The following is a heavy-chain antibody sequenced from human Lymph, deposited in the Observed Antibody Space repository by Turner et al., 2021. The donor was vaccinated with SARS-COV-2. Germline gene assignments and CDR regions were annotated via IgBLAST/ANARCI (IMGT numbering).Heavy chain of an antibody. CDR1: GYSFTTYW. CDR3: ARREWGGSLGHIDY. J-gene: IGHJ4*02. D-gene: IGHD3-3*01. CDR2: IDPGDSDT. Sequence: VPLVQSGAAVKKPGEDLKISCTGSGYSFTTYWIGWVRQMPGKGLEWMWIIDPGDSDTRYSPSFQGQVTISADKSISTAYLQWSSLKASDTAMYYCARREWGGSLGHIDYWGQGTLVTVSS. V-gene: IGHV5-51*01.